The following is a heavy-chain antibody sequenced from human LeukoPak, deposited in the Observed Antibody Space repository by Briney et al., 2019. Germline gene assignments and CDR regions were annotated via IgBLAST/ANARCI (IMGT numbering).Heavy chain of an antibody. CDR3: ARGTGSLDY. D-gene: IGHD1-26*01. J-gene: IGHJ4*02. Sequence: SQTLSLTCAISGDSVSSKSASWNWIRQSPSRGLEWLGRTYSRSKWFNDYAVSVRSRITINPDTSKNQFSLHLTSVTPDDTAVYYCARGTGSLDYWGQGTLVTVSS. CDR1: GDSVSSKSAS. V-gene: IGHV6-1*01. CDR2: TYSRSKWFN.